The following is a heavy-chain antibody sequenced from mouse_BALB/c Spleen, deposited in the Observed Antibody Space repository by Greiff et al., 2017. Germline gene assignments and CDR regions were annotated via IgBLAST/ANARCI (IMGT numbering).Heavy chain of an antibody. V-gene: IGHV1-7*01. CDR2: INPSTGYT. J-gene: IGHJ4*01. CDR1: GYTFTSYW. Sequence: QVQLQQSGAELAKPGASVKMSCKASGYTFTSYWMHWVKQRPGQGLEWIGYINPSTGYTEYNQKFKDKATLTADKSSSTAYMQLSSLTSEDSAVYYCARPLPLYAMDYWGQGTSVTVSS. CDR3: ARPLPLYAMDY. D-gene: IGHD5-5*01.